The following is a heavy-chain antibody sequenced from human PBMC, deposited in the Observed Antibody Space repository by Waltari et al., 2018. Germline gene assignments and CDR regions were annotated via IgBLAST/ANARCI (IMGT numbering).Heavy chain of an antibody. CDR3: ARENNVGSSPADV. D-gene: IGHD1-20*01. V-gene: IGHV3-33*01. Sequence: QVQLVESGGGVVQPGRSLRLHCAASGFTFRSYGMHWVRQAPGKGLEWVAVVWDDESQKYYADSLKGRFTISRDNSKNTLYLQMNSLRAEDTAVYYCARENNVGSSPADVWGQGTTVTVSS. CDR2: VWDDESQK. J-gene: IGHJ6*02. CDR1: GFTFRSYG.